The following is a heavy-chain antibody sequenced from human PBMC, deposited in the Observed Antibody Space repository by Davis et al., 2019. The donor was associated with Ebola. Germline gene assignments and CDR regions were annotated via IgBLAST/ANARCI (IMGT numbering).Heavy chain of an antibody. D-gene: IGHD6-13*01. CDR1: GYTFTGYY. V-gene: IGHV1-2*02. CDR2: INPNSGST. J-gene: IGHJ4*02. Sequence: ASVKVSCKASGYTFTGYYVHWVRQAPGQGLEWMGWINPNSGSTNFAQKFQGRVTMTRDTSISIFYMEVRRLTSDDTAVYYCATEGYSSSYYDYWGQGTLVTVSS. CDR3: ATEGYSSSYYDY.